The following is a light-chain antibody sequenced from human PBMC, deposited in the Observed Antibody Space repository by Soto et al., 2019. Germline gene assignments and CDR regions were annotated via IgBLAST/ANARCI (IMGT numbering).Light chain of an antibody. Sequence: AIHMTQSPSSLSASVGDRVTITCRASQGITNDLGWYQQKSGKAPKLLIYGASTLQSGVPSRFSGSGSGTEFTLTISNLQPEDFATYYCQQVHSFPLTFGGGTKVDIK. J-gene: IGKJ4*01. CDR1: QGITND. CDR3: QQVHSFPLT. V-gene: IGKV1-6*01. CDR2: GAS.